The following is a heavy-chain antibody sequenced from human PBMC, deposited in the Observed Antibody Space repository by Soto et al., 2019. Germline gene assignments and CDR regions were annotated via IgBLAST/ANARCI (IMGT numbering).Heavy chain of an antibody. J-gene: IGHJ4*02. Sequence: QVVLLQSGSEVKEPGSSVRVSCQISGSTFNNFAFSWVRQAPGHGPEWMGGIVVIPNTVDYSQRFQDRVTITADTSTNTLYMELGSLTFEDTAFYYCARAIKRWEVHYYFDYWGKGTLFTVSA. D-gene: IGHD1-26*01. V-gene: IGHV1-69*06. CDR2: IVVIPNTV. CDR3: ARAIKRWEVHYYFDY. CDR1: GSTFNNFA.